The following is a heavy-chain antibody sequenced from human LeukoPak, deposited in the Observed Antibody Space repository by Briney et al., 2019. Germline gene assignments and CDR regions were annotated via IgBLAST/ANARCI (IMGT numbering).Heavy chain of an antibody. CDR3: ARELYYDSSPEHRRSYGY. CDR1: GYTFTGYY. Sequence: GASVKVSCKASGYTFTGYYMHWVRQAPGQGLEWMGWINPNSGGTNYAQKLQGRVTMTTDTSTSTAYMELRSLRSDDTAVYYCARELYYDSSPEHRRSYGYWGQGTLVTVSS. D-gene: IGHD3-22*01. V-gene: IGHV1-2*02. CDR2: INPNSGGT. J-gene: IGHJ4*02.